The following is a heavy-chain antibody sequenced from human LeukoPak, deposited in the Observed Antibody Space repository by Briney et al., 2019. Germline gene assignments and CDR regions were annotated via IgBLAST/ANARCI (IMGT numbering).Heavy chain of an antibody. CDR3: ARSGRVYDSSGYHDY. CDR1: GYTFTGYY. J-gene: IGHJ4*02. V-gene: IGHV1-2*02. D-gene: IGHD3-22*01. Sequence: ASVKVSCKASGYTFTGYYMHWVRQAPGQGLEWMGWINPNSGGTNYAQKFQGRVTISVDTSKNQLSLKLSSVTAADTAVYYCARSGRVYDSSGYHDYWGQGTLVTVSS. CDR2: INPNSGGT.